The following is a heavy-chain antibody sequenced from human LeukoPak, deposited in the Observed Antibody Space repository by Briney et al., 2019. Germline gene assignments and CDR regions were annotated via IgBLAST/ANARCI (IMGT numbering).Heavy chain of an antibody. J-gene: IGHJ4*02. CDR1: GGSISSYY. D-gene: IGHD6-19*01. Sequence: PSETLSLTCTVSGGSISSYYWSWIRQPAGKGLEWIGRIYTSGSTNYNPSPKSRVTMSVDTSKNQFSLKLSSVTAADTAVYYCARVSGSSGWYTVDYWGQGTLVTVSS. CDR2: IYTSGST. CDR3: ARVSGSSGWYTVDY. V-gene: IGHV4-4*07.